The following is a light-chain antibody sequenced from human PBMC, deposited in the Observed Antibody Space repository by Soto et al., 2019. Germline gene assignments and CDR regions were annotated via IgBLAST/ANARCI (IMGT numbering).Light chain of an antibody. J-gene: IGKJ1*01. CDR3: QQYNNWPGT. V-gene: IGKV3-15*01. Sequence: EIVMTQSPATLSVSPGERATLSCRASQSVSSKLAWYQQKPGQAPSLLIYGASTRATGIAAWFSGGGSGTEITLTISSLQSEDFSVSYCQQYNNWPGTFGQGTKVEIK. CDR1: QSVSSK. CDR2: GAS.